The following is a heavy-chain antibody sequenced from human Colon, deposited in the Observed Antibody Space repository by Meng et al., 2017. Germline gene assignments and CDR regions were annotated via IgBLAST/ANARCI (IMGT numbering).Heavy chain of an antibody. CDR3: AGGYRYDY. V-gene: IGHV4-31*03. CDR1: GGAISSGGYY. J-gene: IGHJ4*02. Sequence: VQLLESGPRLVKPSQTLPLTVTVSGGAISSGGYYWTWIRQLPGKGLEWIGYIYYTGNTYYNPSLKSRFSLSIDRSQNQFSLKLSSVTAADTAMYYCAGGYRYDYWGQGTLVTVSS. CDR2: IYYTGNT. D-gene: IGHD5-18*01.